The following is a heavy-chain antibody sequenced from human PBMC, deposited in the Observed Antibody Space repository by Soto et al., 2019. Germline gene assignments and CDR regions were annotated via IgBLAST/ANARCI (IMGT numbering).Heavy chain of an antibody. V-gene: IGHV4-31*03. D-gene: IGHD6-13*01. CDR1: GDSIRSGGYY. CDR3: DRFRSSAGTLGPRRPLFYFDY. Sequence: QVQLQESGPGLVKPSQTLSLTCTVSGDSIRSGGYYWNWIRQHPGKGLEWIGYIFYSGGTYYKPTLQSRVTISLDTSKTQFSLKLNSVTVADTAVYFCDRFRSSAGTLGPRRPLFYFDYWGQGTQVTVSS. J-gene: IGHJ4*02. CDR2: IFYSGGT.